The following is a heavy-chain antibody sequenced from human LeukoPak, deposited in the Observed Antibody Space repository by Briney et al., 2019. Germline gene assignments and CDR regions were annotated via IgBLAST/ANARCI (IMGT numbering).Heavy chain of an antibody. J-gene: IGHJ4*02. D-gene: IGHD1-26*01. V-gene: IGHV1-2*02. CDR1: GYTFTGYY. CDR3: ARVPGIVGASGY. CDR2: INPNSGGT. Sequence: ASVKVSCMASGYTFTGYYMHWVRQAPGQGLEWMGWINPNSGGTNYAQKFQGRVTMTRDTSISTAYMELSRLRSDDTAVYYCARVPGIVGASGYWGQGTLVTVSS.